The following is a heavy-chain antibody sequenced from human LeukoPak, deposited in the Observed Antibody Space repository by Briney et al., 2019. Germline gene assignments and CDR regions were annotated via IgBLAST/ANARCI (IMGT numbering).Heavy chain of an antibody. D-gene: IGHD2-15*01. V-gene: IGHV4-39*01. CDR3: ATRDIVVVVAASYYFDY. Sequence: SETLSLTCTVSGGSISSSSYYWGWIRQPPGKGLEWIGSIYYSGSTYYNPSLKSRVTISVDTSKNQFSLELSSVTAADTAVYYCATRDIVVVVAASYYFDYWGQGTLVTVSS. CDR2: IYYSGST. J-gene: IGHJ4*02. CDR1: GGSISSSSYY.